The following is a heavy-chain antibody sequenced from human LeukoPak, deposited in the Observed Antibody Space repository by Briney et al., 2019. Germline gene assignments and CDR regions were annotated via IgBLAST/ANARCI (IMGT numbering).Heavy chain of an antibody. CDR2: ISGSGDST. D-gene: IGHD6-25*01. CDR1: GFIFSNYA. Sequence: GGSLRLSRATSGFIFSNYAVNWVRKAPGKGLEWVSIISGSGDSTYYADSVKGRFTISRDNSKNTLYLQMNSLRAEDTAVYYCAKGVYSIAAYYYYYYMDVWGKRTTVTVSS. CDR3: AKGVYSIAAYYYYYYMDV. V-gene: IGHV3-23*01. J-gene: IGHJ6*03.